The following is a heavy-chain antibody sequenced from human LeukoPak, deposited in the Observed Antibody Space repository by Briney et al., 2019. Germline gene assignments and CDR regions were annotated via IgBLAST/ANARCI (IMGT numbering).Heavy chain of an antibody. CDR1: GGSISSYY. CDR2: IYTSGST. Sequence: SETLSLTCTVSGGSISSYYWSWIRQPAGKGLEWIGRIYTSGSTNYNPSLKSRVTLSVDTSKNQFSLKLSSVTAADTAVYHCARGVLDSGSSGLVWFDPWGQGTLVTVSS. V-gene: IGHV4-4*07. CDR3: ARGVLDSGSSGLVWFDP. J-gene: IGHJ5*02. D-gene: IGHD6-6*01.